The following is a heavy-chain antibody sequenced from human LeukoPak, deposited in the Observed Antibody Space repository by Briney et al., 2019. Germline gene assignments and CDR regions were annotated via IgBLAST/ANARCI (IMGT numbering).Heavy chain of an antibody. CDR3: ARGDDYGDYGYYFDY. D-gene: IGHD4-17*01. CDR1: GYTFTSYG. V-gene: IGHV1-18*01. CDR2: ISAYNGNT. Sequence: VASVKVSCKASGYTFTSYGISWVRQAPGQGLEWMGWISAYNGNTNYAQKLQGRVTMTTDTSTSTAYMELRSLRSDDTAVYYCARGDDYGDYGYYFDYWGQGTLATVSS. J-gene: IGHJ4*02.